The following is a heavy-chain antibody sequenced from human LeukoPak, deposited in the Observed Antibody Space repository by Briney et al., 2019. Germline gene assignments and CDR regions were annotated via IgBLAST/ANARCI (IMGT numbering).Heavy chain of an antibody. CDR3: AFEIGRSQGAFDI. J-gene: IGHJ3*02. V-gene: IGHV3-7*01. D-gene: IGHD1-26*01. CDR2: IKQDGSEK. Sequence: GGSLRLSCAVSGFTFSSYWMSWVRQAPGKGLEWVANIKQDGSEKYYVDSVKGRFTISRDNAKNSLYLQMNSLRAEDTAVYYCAFEIGRSQGAFDIWGQGTMITVSS. CDR1: GFTFSSYW.